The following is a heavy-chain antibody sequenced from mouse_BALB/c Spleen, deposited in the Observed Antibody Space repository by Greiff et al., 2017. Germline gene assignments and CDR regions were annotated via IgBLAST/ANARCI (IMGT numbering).Heavy chain of an antibody. CDR2: IWAGGST. J-gene: IGHJ2*01. CDR1: GFSLTSYG. V-gene: IGHV2-9*02. CDR3: ARVPGREYYFDY. D-gene: IGHD3-3*01. Sequence: VMLVESGPGLVAPSQSLSITCTVSGFSLTSYGVHWVRQPPGKGLEWLGVIWAGGSTNYNSALMSRLSISKDNSKSQVFLKMNSLQTDDTAMYYCARVPGREYYFDYWGQGTTLTVSS.